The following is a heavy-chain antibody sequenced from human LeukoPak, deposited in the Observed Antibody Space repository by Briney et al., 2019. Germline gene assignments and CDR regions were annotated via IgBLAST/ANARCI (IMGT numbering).Heavy chain of an antibody. Sequence: GGSLRLSCAASGFTFSSYAMHWVRQAPGKGLEWVAVIWSVGGAEYYADSVKGRFTISRDNSKNTLYLQMDSLRAEDTAVYYCAKSNSYAYVLDYWGQGTLVTVSP. D-gene: IGHD5-18*01. V-gene: IGHV3-30*02. J-gene: IGHJ4*02. CDR1: GFTFSSYA. CDR3: AKSNSYAYVLDY. CDR2: IWSVGGAE.